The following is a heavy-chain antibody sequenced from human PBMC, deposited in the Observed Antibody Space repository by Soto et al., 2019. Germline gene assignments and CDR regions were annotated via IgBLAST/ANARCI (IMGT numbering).Heavy chain of an antibody. CDR2: IYSSGRT. V-gene: IGHV4-30-4*01. J-gene: IGHJ4*02. CDR3: ARDKARAYFDY. Sequence: ASETLSLTCTVSGHSSSSGDYYWSGLRQPPGKGLEWIGYIYSSGRTYYSPSLMSRITISVDTSKNQFSLKVSSVTAADTAVYYCARDKARAYFDYWGQGTLVTVSS. CDR1: GHSSSSGDYY.